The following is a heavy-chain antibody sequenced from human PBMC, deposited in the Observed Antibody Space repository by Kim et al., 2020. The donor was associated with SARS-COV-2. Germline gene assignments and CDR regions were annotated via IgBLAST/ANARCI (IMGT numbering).Heavy chain of an antibody. CDR1: GVSIRSSDNY. CDR3: ARGGESSGYDSAFDI. D-gene: IGHD5-12*01. V-gene: IGHV4-39*02. CDR2: IYYSGGT. J-gene: IGHJ3*02. Sequence: SETLSLTCVVSGVSIRSSDNYWGWIRQTPGKGPEWLGIIYYSGGTFDSPSLKNRLTISVDTAKNHFSLELTSVTAADTAVYYCARGGESSGYDSAFDIWPRDIRHRLF.